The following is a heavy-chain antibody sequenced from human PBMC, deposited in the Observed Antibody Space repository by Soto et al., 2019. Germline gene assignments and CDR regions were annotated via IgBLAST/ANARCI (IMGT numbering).Heavy chain of an antibody. J-gene: IGHJ6*03. Sequence: QVQLQQWGAGLLKPSETLSLTCAVHGGSFSDLHWSWIRQPPGKRLKWIGEIHHRVNTNYNPYLRSRVTMSVDTSQHHFSLKMTTVTAEVAAVYYCARTHCSMEGCDNGTTVTVSS. V-gene: IGHV4-34*01. CDR1: GGSFSDLH. CDR2: IHHRVNT. CDR3: ARTHCSMEG.